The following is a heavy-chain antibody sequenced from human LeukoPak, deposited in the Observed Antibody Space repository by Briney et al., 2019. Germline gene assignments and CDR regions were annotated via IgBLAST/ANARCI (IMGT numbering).Heavy chain of an antibody. V-gene: IGHV4-59*01. D-gene: IGHD4-23*01. CDR3: ASFDYGGNSGYFDY. CDR2: IYYSGST. J-gene: IGHJ4*02. Sequence: PSETLSLTCTVSGGSISSYYWSWIRQPPGKGLEWIGYIYYSGSTNYNPSLKSRVTISVDTSKNQFSLKLSSVTAADTAVYYCASFDYGGNSGYFDYWGQGTLVTVSS. CDR1: GGSISSYY.